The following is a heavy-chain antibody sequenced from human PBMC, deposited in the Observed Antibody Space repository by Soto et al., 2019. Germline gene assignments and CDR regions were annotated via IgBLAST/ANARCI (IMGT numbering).Heavy chain of an antibody. CDR2: ISGSGGST. CDR3: AKVRSAFDDYVWGSYRYWWYFDY. V-gene: IGHV3-23*01. CDR1: GFTFSSYA. J-gene: IGHJ4*02. D-gene: IGHD3-16*02. Sequence: GGSLRFSCAASGFTFSSYAMSWVRQAPGKGLEWVSAISGSGGSTYYADSVKGRFTISRDNSKNTLYLQMNSLRAEDTAVYYCAKVRSAFDDYVWGSYRYWWYFDYWGQGTLVTVSS.